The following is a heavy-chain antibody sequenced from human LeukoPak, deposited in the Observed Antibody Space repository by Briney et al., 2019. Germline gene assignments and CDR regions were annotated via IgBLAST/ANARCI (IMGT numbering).Heavy chain of an antibody. Sequence: PSQTLSLTCTVSGGSISSGGYYWSWIRQHPGKGLEWIGYIYYSGSTYYNPSLKSRVTISVDTSKNQFSLKLSSVTAADTAVYYCARAPSCGGDCYSAIDYWGQGTLVTVSS. J-gene: IGHJ4*02. CDR3: ARAPSCGGDCYSAIDY. CDR1: GGSISSGGYY. V-gene: IGHV4-31*03. CDR2: IYYSGST. D-gene: IGHD2-21*02.